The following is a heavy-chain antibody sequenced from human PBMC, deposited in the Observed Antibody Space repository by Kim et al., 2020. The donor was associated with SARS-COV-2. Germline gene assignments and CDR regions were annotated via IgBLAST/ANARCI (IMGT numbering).Heavy chain of an antibody. V-gene: IGHV3-21*01. CDR2: ISSSSSYI. D-gene: IGHD6-19*01. Sequence: GGSLRLSCAASGFTFSSYSMNWVRQAPGKGLEWVSSISSSSSYIYYADSVKGRFTISRDNAKNSLYLQMNSLRAEDTAVYYCARDSIAVAGGLGYWGQGTLVTVSS. J-gene: IGHJ4*02. CDR1: GFTFSSYS. CDR3: ARDSIAVAGGLGY.